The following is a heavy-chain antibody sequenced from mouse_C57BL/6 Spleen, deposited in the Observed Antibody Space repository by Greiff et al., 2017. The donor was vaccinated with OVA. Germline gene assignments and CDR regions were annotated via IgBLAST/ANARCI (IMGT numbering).Heavy chain of an antibody. CDR1: GFTFSDYG. V-gene: IGHV5-17*01. CDR3: ARRHYGSSYRYWYFDV. CDR2: ISSGSSTI. J-gene: IGHJ1*03. D-gene: IGHD1-1*01. Sequence: EVQLVESGGGLVKPGGSLKLSCAASGFTFSDYGMHWVRQAPEKGLEWVAYISSGSSTIYYADTVTGRFPITRDNAKNTLFLQMTSLRSEDTAMYYCARRHYGSSYRYWYFDVWGTGTTVTVSS.